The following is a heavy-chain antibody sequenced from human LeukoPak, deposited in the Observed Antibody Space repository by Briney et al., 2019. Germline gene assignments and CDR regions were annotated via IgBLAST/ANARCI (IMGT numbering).Heavy chain of an antibody. CDR2: ISSSASTI. J-gene: IGHJ5*02. V-gene: IGHV3-11*04. Sequence: GGSLRLSCAASGFTFSDYYMSWIRRAPGKGLEWVSYISSSASTIHYADSVKGRFTISRDNAKNSLYLQMNSLRAEDTAVYYCARAKTSWFDPWGQGTLVTVSS. CDR1: GFTFSDYY. CDR3: ARAKTSWFDP. D-gene: IGHD4-11*01.